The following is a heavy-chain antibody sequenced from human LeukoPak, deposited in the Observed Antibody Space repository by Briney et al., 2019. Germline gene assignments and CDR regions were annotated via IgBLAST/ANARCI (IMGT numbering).Heavy chain of an antibody. J-gene: IGHJ4*02. CDR3: ARELPRSGSSFRFFDY. V-gene: IGHV1-18*01. CDR2: ISPHNGNT. Sequence: ASVKVPCKASGYTFTTYAMSWVRQAPGQGLEWMGWISPHNGNTNYAQKLQGRVTMTTDTSTSTAYMELRSLRSDDTAVYYCARELPRSGSSFRFFDYWGQGTLVTVSS. CDR1: GYTFTTYA. D-gene: IGHD6-6*01.